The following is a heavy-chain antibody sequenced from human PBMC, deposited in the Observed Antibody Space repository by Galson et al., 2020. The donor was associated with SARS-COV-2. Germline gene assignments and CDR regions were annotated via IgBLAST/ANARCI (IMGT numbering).Heavy chain of an antibody. Sequence: ASVKVSCKASGYTFTGYYMHWVRQAPGQGLEWMGWINPNSGGTNYAQKFQGWVTMTRDTSISTAYMELSRLRSDDTAVYYCARDPTPLYYGSGTPHGSWFDPWGQGTLVTVSS. CDR1: GYTFTGYY. J-gene: IGHJ5*02. CDR2: INPNSGGT. V-gene: IGHV1-2*04. CDR3: ARDPTPLYYGSGTPHGSWFDP. D-gene: IGHD3-10*01.